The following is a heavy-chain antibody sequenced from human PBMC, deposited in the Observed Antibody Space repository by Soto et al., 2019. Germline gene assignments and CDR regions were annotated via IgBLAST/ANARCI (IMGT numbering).Heavy chain of an antibody. CDR1: GGSISSSSYY. CDR2: IYYSGST. J-gene: IGHJ5*02. CDR3: ARHRAQYSGYAPSNWFDP. Sequence: SETLSLTCTVSGGSISSSSYYWGWIRQPPGKGLEWIGSIYYSGSTYYNPSPKSRVTISVDTSKNQFSLKLSPVTAADTAVYYCARHRAQYSGYAPSNWFDPWGQGTLVTVSS. D-gene: IGHD5-12*01. V-gene: IGHV4-39*01.